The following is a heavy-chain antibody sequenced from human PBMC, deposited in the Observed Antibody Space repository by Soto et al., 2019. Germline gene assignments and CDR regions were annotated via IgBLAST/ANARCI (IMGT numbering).Heavy chain of an antibody. D-gene: IGHD2-8*01. CDR3: ARWWMYAPRFGP. J-gene: IGHJ5*02. V-gene: IGHV4-30-2*01. CDR2: IYHSGST. CDR1: GGSISSGDYS. Sequence: QLQLQESGSGLVKPSQTLSLTCAVSGGSISSGDYSWSWIRQPPGKGLEWIGYIYHSGSTYYNPSLESRVTISVDRSKNQFSLKLSSVTAADTAVYYCARWWMYAPRFGPWGQGTLVTVSS.